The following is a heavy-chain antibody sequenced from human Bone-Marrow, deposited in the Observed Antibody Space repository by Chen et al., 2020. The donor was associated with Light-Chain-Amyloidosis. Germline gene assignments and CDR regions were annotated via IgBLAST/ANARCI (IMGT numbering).Heavy chain of an antibody. Sequence: QVQLVQSGAEVKKPGASVKVSCEASGYTFTGYHMHWVRQAPGQGLAWMGWINPNSDSTIYAQKFQGRVTMTRDTSISTVYMELSRLRSDDTAVYYCARGLHCSNTNCYLEFYYNAMDVWGQGTTVTVSS. CDR2: INPNSDST. V-gene: IGHV1-2*02. CDR1: GYTFTGYH. D-gene: IGHD2-2*01. CDR3: ARGLHCSNTNCYLEFYYNAMDV. J-gene: IGHJ6*02.